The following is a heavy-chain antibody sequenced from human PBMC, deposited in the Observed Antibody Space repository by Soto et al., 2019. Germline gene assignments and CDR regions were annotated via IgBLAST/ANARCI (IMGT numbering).Heavy chain of an antibody. Sequence: SGPTLVNPTQTLTLTCTFSGFSLSTSGVGVGWIRQPPGKALEWLALIYWDDDKRYSPSLKSRLTITKDTSKNQVVLTMTNMDPVDTATYYCAHRRGYYYDSSGYYLIAEYFQHWGQGTLVTVSS. J-gene: IGHJ1*01. CDR1: GFSLSTSGVG. D-gene: IGHD3-22*01. CDR2: IYWDDDK. CDR3: AHRRGYYYDSSGYYLIAEYFQH. V-gene: IGHV2-5*02.